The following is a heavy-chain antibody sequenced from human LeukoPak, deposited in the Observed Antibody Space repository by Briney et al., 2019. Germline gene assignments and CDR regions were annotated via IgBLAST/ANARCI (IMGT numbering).Heavy chain of an antibody. CDR1: GGSISGYY. V-gene: IGHV4-59*01. J-gene: IGHJ4*02. CDR2: IYYSGST. Sequence: SETLSLTCTVSGGSISGYYWSWIRQPPGKGLEWIGYIYYSGSTNYNPSLKSRVTISVDTSKNQFSLKLSSVTAADTAVYYCATTPYDSSGYGYYFDYWGQGTLVTVSS. D-gene: IGHD3-22*01. CDR3: ATTPYDSSGYGYYFDY.